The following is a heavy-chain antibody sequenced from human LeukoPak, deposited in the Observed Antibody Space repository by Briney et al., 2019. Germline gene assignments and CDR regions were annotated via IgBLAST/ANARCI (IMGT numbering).Heavy chain of an antibody. D-gene: IGHD2-8*01. CDR2: INHSGST. V-gene: IGHV4-39*07. J-gene: IGHJ4*02. CDR3: ARAKYCTNGVCYGDFDY. Sequence: SETLSLTCTVSGGSISSSSYYWGWIRQPPGKGLEWIGEINHSGSTNYNPSLKSRVTISVDTSKNQFSLKLSSVTAADTAVYYCARAKYCTNGVCYGDFDYWGQGTLVTVSS. CDR1: GGSISSSSYY.